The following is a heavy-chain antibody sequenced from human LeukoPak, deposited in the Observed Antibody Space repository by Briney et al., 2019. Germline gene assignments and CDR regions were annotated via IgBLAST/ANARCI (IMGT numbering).Heavy chain of an antibody. J-gene: IGHJ4*02. V-gene: IGHV3-73*01. D-gene: IGHD3-10*01. CDR1: GLTFSGSA. Sequence: GGSLRLSCAASGLTFSGSALHWVRQASGKGLEWVGRIRSTANGYATAYAASVKGRFTISRDDSKNTAYLQMDSLKTEDTAVYYCTGNYYGSGSYADFDYWGQGTLVTVS. CDR2: IRSTANGYAT. CDR3: TGNYYGSGSYADFDY.